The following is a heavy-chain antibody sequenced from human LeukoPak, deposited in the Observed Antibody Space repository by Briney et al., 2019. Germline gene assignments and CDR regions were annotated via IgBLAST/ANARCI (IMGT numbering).Heavy chain of an antibody. J-gene: IGHJ3*02. Sequence: ASVKVSCKASGYTFTSYDINWVRQATGQGLEWMGWMNPNSGNTGYAQKFQGRVTMTRNTSISTAYMELSSLRSEDTALYYCARGLTIFGVVIIGAFDIWGQGTMVTVSS. CDR1: GYTFTSYD. D-gene: IGHD3-3*01. CDR3: ARGLTIFGVVIIGAFDI. V-gene: IGHV1-8*01. CDR2: MNPNSGNT.